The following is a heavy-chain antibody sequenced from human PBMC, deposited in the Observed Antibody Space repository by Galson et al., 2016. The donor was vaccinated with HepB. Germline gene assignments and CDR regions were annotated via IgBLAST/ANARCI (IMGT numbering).Heavy chain of an antibody. V-gene: IGHV3-53*01. CDR1: GFSVSSHY. Sequence: SLRLSCAASGFSVSSHYMSWVRQAPGKGLEWVSVIYSGSSTYYAGSVKGRFTISRDNAKNSLYLQMNSLRAEDTAVYYCARDQVRVTGRWEPHYYYYYFGMDVWGQGTTVTVSS. J-gene: IGHJ6*02. CDR2: IYSGSST. D-gene: IGHD1-26*01. CDR3: ARDQVRVTGRWEPHYYYYYFGMDV.